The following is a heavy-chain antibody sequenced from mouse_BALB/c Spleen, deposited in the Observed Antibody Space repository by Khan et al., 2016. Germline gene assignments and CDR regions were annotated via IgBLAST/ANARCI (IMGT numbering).Heavy chain of an antibody. J-gene: IGHJ3*01. CDR3: ARNEYGIFGFAY. Sequence: VQLQQPGPELVKPGASVKIPCKASGYTFTDYNIDWVKQSHGKSLEWIGDINPNNGGTVYNQKFKGKATLTVDKSSSTAYMELRSLTSEDTAVYCCARNEYGIFGFAYWGQGTLVTGSA. V-gene: IGHV1-18*01. CDR1: GYTFTDYN. CDR2: INPNNGGT. D-gene: IGHD2-10*02.